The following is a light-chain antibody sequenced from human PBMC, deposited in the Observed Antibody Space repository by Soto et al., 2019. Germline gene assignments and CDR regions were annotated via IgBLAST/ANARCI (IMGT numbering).Light chain of an antibody. V-gene: IGKV3-20*01. Sequence: EIVLTQSPATLSVSPLERDPLXSRASQSVRTSLAWYQHKPGQAPRLLIYDASSRATGIPDRFSGSGSGTDFTLTISRLEPEDFAVYYCQQYGSIPWTFGQGTKVDIK. CDR2: DAS. J-gene: IGKJ1*01. CDR3: QQYGSIPWT. CDR1: QSVRTS.